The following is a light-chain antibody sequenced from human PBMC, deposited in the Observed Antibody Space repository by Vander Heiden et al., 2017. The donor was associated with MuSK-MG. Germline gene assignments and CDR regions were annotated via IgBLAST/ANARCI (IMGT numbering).Light chain of an antibody. Sequence: DIQLTQSPSFLSASVGDRVTITCRASQDISGYLAWYQQKPGKAPKLLIYAASTLQGGVPSRFSGSEYGTEFTLTISSLQPEDFAAYYCQQFVNYPQVTFGHGTKVDIK. V-gene: IGKV1-9*01. CDR3: QQFVNYPQVT. J-gene: IGKJ3*01. CDR1: QDISGY. CDR2: AAS.